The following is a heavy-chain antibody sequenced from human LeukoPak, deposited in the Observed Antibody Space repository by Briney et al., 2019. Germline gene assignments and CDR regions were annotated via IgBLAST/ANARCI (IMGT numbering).Heavy chain of an antibody. Sequence: GESLKISCQGSGYSFTSYWIGWVRQMPGKGLEWMGIIYPGDSDTRYSPSFQGQVTISADKSISTAYLQWSSLKASDTAMYYCARLGDSSSSGDAFDIWGQGTMVTVSS. CDR2: IYPGDSDT. J-gene: IGHJ3*02. CDR1: GYSFTSYW. D-gene: IGHD6-13*01. V-gene: IGHV5-51*01. CDR3: ARLGDSSSSGDAFDI.